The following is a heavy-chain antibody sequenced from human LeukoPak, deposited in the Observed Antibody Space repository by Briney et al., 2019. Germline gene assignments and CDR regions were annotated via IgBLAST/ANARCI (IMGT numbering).Heavy chain of an antibody. J-gene: IGHJ4*02. Sequence: GGSLRLSCAASGFTFSSYGMSWVRQAPGKGLEWVSAISGSGGSTYYADSVKGRFTISRDNSKNTLYLQMNSLRAEDTAVYYCAKAQSRDGYNDYWGQGTLVTVSS. CDR2: ISGSGGST. V-gene: IGHV3-23*01. D-gene: IGHD5-24*01. CDR1: GFTFSSYG. CDR3: AKAQSRDGYNDY.